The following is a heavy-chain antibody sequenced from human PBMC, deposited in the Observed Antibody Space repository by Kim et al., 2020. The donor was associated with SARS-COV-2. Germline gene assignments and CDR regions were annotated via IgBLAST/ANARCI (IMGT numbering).Heavy chain of an antibody. V-gene: IGHV5-51*07. D-gene: IGHD4-4*01. CDR2: IFPDDSLT. J-gene: IGHJ4*02. CDR3: ARQPLYSHPFEY. CDR1: GYTFDNYY. Sequence: GESLKISCQGSGYTFDNYYIGWLHQVPGKGLEWMGVIFPDDSLTKYSPSFEGQVTISVDKSINTAYLQWSGLKVSDTAMYYCARQPLYSHPFEYWGPGTLVTVSS.